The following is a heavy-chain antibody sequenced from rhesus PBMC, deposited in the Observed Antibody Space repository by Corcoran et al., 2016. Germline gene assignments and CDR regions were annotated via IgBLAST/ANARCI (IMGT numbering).Heavy chain of an antibody. J-gene: IGHJ4*01. CDR2: IYGNSAST. V-gene: IGHV4-73*01. CDR3: ARTHGSTIREYYFAY. Sequence: QVQLQQWGEGLVKPSETLSLTCAVYGGSISGYYYWSWIRQAPGKGLEWIGYIYGNSASTKYNPSLKDRVTISNDTSKNQFSLQLSSVTAAYTAVYYCARTHGSTIREYYFAYWGPGVLVTVSS. D-gene: IGHD4-29*01. CDR1: GGSISGYYY.